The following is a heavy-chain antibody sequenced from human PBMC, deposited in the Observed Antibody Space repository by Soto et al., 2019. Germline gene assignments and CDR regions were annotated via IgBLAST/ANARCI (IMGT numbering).Heavy chain of an antibody. Sequence: GGSLRLSCAASGFTVSSNYMSWVRQAPGKGLEWVSVIYSGGSTYYADSVKGRFTISRDNSKNTLYLQMNSLRAEDTAVYYCASAGQLAGSSAPFDYWGQGTLVTVSS. V-gene: IGHV3-53*01. CDR2: IYSGGST. CDR3: ASAGQLAGSSAPFDY. J-gene: IGHJ4*02. D-gene: IGHD6-6*01. CDR1: GFTVSSNY.